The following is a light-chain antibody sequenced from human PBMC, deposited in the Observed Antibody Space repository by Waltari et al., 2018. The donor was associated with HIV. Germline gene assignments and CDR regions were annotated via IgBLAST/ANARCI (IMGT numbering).Light chain of an antibody. CDR3: QQYDNVPVT. J-gene: IGKJ4*01. V-gene: IGKV1-33*01. CDR1: QDISKF. CDR2: DAS. Sequence: DIRMTQSQSSLPASVGDRVTITCQASQDISKFLNWYQQEPGKAPKLLIYDASNLETGVPSRFSGSGSGTKFTFAISSLQPEDYATYCQQYDNVPVTFGGGTKVEIK.